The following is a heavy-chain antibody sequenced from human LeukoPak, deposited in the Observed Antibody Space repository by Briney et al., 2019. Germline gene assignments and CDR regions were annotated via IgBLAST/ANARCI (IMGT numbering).Heavy chain of an antibody. CDR1: NYTFTTYG. CDR2: ISTYTGDT. J-gene: IGHJ4*02. V-gene: IGHV1-18*01. D-gene: IGHD4-17*01. CDR3: ARALTTMTPLDY. Sequence: ASVKVSCKASNYTFTTYGITWVRQAPGQGLEWMGWISTYTGDTNYAQQLQARVTMTTDTSTGTAYMDLGSLRSDDTAVYYCARALTTMTPLDYWGQGTLVTVSS.